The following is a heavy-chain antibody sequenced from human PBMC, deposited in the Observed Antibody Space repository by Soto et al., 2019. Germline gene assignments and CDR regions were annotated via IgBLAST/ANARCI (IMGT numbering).Heavy chain of an antibody. V-gene: IGHV1-18*04. J-gene: IGHJ6*02. CDR3: ARSGGYSGYGDYYYGMDV. CDR1: GYTFTSYG. CDR2: ISAYNGNT. D-gene: IGHD5-12*01. Sequence: ASVKVSCKASGYTFTSYGISCVRQAPGQGLEWMGWISAYNGNTNYAQKLQGRVTMTTDTSTSTAYMELRSLRSDDTAVYYCARSGGYSGYGDYYYGMDVWGQGTTVTVSS.